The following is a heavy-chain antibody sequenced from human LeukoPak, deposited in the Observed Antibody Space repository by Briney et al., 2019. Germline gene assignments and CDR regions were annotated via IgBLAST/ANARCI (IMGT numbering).Heavy chain of an antibody. CDR2: MNPNSGNK. CDR3: ATSLELRY. D-gene: IGHD1-26*01. J-gene: IGHJ4*02. V-gene: IGHV1-8*01. CDR1: GYSFTNFD. Sequence: ASVKVSCKASGYSFTNFDINWVRQATGQGLEWMGWMNPNSGNKGYAQKFQGRVTMTMNTSITTAYMELSSLRSEDTAVYYCATSLELRYWGQGTLVTLSS.